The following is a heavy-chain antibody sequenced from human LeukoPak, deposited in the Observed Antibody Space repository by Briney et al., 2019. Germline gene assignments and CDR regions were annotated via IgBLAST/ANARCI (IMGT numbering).Heavy chain of an antibody. V-gene: IGHV4-34*01. J-gene: IGHJ4*02. Sequence: PSETLSLTCAVNGGSFSGYYWSWIRQPPGKGLEWIGEINHSGSTNYNPSLKSRVTISVDTSKNQFSLKLSSVTAADTAVYYCAKVRVRYSNTPYYFDYWGQGTLVTVSS. D-gene: IGHD4-11*01. CDR2: INHSGST. CDR3: AKVRVRYSNTPYYFDY. CDR1: GGSFSGYY.